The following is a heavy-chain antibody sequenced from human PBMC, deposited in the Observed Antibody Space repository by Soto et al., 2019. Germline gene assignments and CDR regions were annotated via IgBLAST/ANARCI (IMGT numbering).Heavy chain of an antibody. J-gene: IGHJ4*02. CDR3: ARGRYYHHSSSYYQDY. CDR2: MNPNTGNL. V-gene: IGHV1-8*01. D-gene: IGHD3-22*01. CDR1: GYTFTNYD. Sequence: QVQLVQSGAEVKKPGASVKVSCKASGYTFTNYDINWVRQATGQGLEWMGWMNPNTGNLGYAQKFQGRVTVTRDTSISTAYMELSSLRSEDTAVYYCARGRYYHHSSSYYQDYWGQGTLVTVSS.